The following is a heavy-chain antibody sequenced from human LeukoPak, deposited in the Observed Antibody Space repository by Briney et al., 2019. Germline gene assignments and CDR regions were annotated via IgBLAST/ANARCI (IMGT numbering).Heavy chain of an antibody. CDR1: GGSISSGGYY. CDR2: IYYSGST. CDR3: ARDNWNYGSSMDV. Sequence: PSETLSLTCTVSGGSISSGGYYWTWIRQRPGKGLEWIGYIYYSGSTYYNPSLKSRVTISVDTSKSQFSLKLSSVTAADTAVYYCARDNWNYGSSMDVWGQGTTVTVSS. D-gene: IGHD1-7*01. J-gene: IGHJ6*02. V-gene: IGHV4-31*03.